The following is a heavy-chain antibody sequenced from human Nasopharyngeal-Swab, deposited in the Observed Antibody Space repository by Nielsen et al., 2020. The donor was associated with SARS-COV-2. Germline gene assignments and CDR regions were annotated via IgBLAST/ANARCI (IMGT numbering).Heavy chain of an antibody. Sequence: GESLKISCAASGFTFSSYAMHWVRQAPGKGLEWVAVISYDGSNNYYADSVKGRFTISRDNSKNTLSLQMNSLRAEDTAVYYCASSPGIAAPTGMDVWGQGTTVTVSS. CDR1: GFTFSSYA. CDR2: ISYDGSNN. V-gene: IGHV3-30*04. J-gene: IGHJ6*02. D-gene: IGHD6-13*01. CDR3: ASSPGIAAPTGMDV.